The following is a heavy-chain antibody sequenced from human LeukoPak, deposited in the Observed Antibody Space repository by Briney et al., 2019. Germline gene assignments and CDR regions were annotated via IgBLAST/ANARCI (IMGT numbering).Heavy chain of an antibody. D-gene: IGHD6-13*01. J-gene: IGHJ6*03. CDR2: IYSGTT. CDR3: AREASIAAAGISMDV. Sequence: GGSLRLSCTVSGFTVSSNSMSWVRQAPGKGLEWVSFIYSGTTHYSDSVKGRFTISRDNSKNTLYLQMGSLRAEDMAVYYCAREASIAAAGISMDVWGKGTTVTVSS. V-gene: IGHV3-66*03. CDR1: GFTVSSNS.